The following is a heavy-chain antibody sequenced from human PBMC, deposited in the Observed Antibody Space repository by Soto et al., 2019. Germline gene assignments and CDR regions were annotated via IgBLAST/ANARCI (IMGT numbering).Heavy chain of an antibody. CDR3: ARTVFRDIVVVVAAIPVRYYGMDV. D-gene: IGHD2-15*01. CDR2: IIPIFGTA. V-gene: IGHV1-69*13. J-gene: IGHJ6*02. CDR1: GGTFSSYA. Sequence: SVKVSCKASGGTFSSYAISWVRQAPAQGLEWMGGIIPIFGTANYAQKFQGRVTITADESTSTAYMELSSLRSEDTAVYYCARTVFRDIVVVVAAIPVRYYGMDVWGQGTTVTVSS.